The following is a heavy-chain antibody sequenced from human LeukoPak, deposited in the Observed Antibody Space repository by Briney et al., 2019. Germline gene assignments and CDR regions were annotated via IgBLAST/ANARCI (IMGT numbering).Heavy chain of an antibody. J-gene: IGHJ6*02. Sequence: GGSLRLSCAASGFTFSAFWMHWVRQVPGKGLVWVSRINGDGGSTSHADSVKGRFTISRGNAKNTLYLQMNSLRAEDTAVYYCARGKVGYGVDVWGQGTTVTVSS. CDR2: INGDGGST. CDR1: GFTFSAFW. D-gene: IGHD3-10*01. V-gene: IGHV3-74*01. CDR3: ARGKVGYGVDV.